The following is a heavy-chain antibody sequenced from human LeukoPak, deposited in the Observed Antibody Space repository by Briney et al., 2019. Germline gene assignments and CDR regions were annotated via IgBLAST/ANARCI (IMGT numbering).Heavy chain of an antibody. D-gene: IGHD6-19*01. CDR1: GGSFSGYY. J-gene: IGHJ3*02. V-gene: IGHV4-59*01. Sequence: SETLSLTCAVYGGSFSGYYWSWIRQPPGKGLEWIGYIYYSGSTNYNPSLKSRVTISVDTSKNQFSLKLSSVTAADTAVYYCARDLQYSSGWGRAFDIWGQGTMVTVSS. CDR3: ARDLQYSSGWGRAFDI. CDR2: IYYSGST.